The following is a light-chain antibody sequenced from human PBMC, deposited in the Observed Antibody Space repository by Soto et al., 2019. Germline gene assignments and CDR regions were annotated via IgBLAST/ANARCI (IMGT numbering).Light chain of an antibody. CDR1: SSDVGGYNY. V-gene: IGLV2-14*01. J-gene: IGLJ2*01. CDR2: DVT. CDR3: SSYTSSNTLVV. Sequence: QSALTQPASVSGSPGKSITISCTGTSSDVGGYNYVSWYQQYPGKAPKLMIYDVTNRPSGVSNRFSGSKSGNTASLTISGLQPEDEADYYCSSYTSSNTLVVFGGGTQLTVL.